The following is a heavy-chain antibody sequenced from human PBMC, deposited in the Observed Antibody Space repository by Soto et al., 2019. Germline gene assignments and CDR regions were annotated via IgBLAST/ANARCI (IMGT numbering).Heavy chain of an antibody. J-gene: IGHJ4*02. D-gene: IGHD1-7*01. V-gene: IGHV1-3*01. CDR1: GYTFSSYA. CDR3: ARDQNYVPFDY. CDR2: INAGNGNT. Sequence: GASVEVTCKASGYTFSSYAMHWVRQAPGQRLDWMGWINAGNGNTKYSQKFQGRVTITRDTSASTAYMELSSLRSEDTAVYYCARDQNYVPFDYWGQGTLVTVSS.